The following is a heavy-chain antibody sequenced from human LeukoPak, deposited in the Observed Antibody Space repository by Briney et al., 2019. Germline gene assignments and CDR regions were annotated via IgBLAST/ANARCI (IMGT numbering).Heavy chain of an antibody. D-gene: IGHD1-26*01. J-gene: IGHJ4*02. V-gene: IGHV3-48*01. Sequence: GGSLRLSCEASGFTFSSYRMNWVRQAPGKGLEWVSYISSSSSTIYYADSVKGRFTSSRDNAKNSLYLQMNSLRAEDTAVYYCARSSGSYYGSYYFDYWGQGTLVTVSS. CDR1: GFTFSSYR. CDR2: ISSSSSTI. CDR3: ARSSGSYYGSYYFDY.